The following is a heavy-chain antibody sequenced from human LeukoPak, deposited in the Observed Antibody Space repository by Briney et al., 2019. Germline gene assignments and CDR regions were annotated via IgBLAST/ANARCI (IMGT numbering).Heavy chain of an antibody. CDR2: IYPGDSDT. CDR1: GCSFTSYW. Sequence: RGESLKISCKGSGCSFTSYWIGWVRQMPGKGLEWMGIIYPGDSDTRYSPSFQGQVTISADKSISTAYLQWSSLKASDTAMYYCARRGHDFWSGYSPYYFDYWGQGTLVTVSS. V-gene: IGHV5-51*01. D-gene: IGHD3-3*01. CDR3: ARRGHDFWSGYSPYYFDY. J-gene: IGHJ4*02.